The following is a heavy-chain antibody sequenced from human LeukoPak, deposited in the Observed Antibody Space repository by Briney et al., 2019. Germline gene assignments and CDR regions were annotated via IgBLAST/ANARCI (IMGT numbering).Heavy chain of an antibody. D-gene: IGHD2-15*01. J-gene: IGHJ6*02. Sequence: SETLSLTCTVSGGSISSYYWSWIRQPAGKGLEWIGRIYTSGSTNYNPSLKSRVTMSVDTSKNQFSLKLSSVTAADTAVYYCARYRCSGGSCYGYYYYGMDVWGQGTTVTVSS. CDR1: GGSISSYY. CDR2: IYTSGST. V-gene: IGHV4-4*07. CDR3: ARYRCSGGSCYGYYYYGMDV.